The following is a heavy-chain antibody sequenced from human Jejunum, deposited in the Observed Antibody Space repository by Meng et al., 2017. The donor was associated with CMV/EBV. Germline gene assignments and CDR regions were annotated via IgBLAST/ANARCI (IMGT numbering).Heavy chain of an antibody. V-gene: IGHV3-21*01. J-gene: IGHJ5*02. CDR1: GFTFSSYN. Sequence: ASGFTFSSYNMNWVRQAPGKGLEWGSSISGNSNYIFYRDSVEGRFTISRDNAKNSLFLQMNSLRAEDSAVYYCARDMVWGDPNSFDAWGQGTLVTVSS. D-gene: IGHD3-10*01. CDR3: ARDMVWGDPNSFDA. CDR2: ISGNSNYI.